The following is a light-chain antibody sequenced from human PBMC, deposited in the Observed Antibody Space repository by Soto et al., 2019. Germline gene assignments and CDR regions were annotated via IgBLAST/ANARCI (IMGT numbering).Light chain of an antibody. Sequence: QSVLTQPPSVSEAPSQRVTISCSGSSSNIGNNAVNWYQQLPGKSPKLLIYYGDLLPSGVSDRFSGSKSGTSASLAISGLQSEDEADYDCAAWDDSLNGPVFGGGTKLTVL. CDR3: AAWDDSLNGPV. CDR1: SSNIGNNA. CDR2: YGD. J-gene: IGLJ3*02. V-gene: IGLV1-36*01.